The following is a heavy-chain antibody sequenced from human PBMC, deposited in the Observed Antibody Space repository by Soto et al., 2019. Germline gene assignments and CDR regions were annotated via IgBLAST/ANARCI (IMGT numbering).Heavy chain of an antibody. CDR2: IYYNGNI. CDR3: ATGRVYFGSEY. V-gene: IGHV4-59*01. D-gene: IGHD3-10*01. CDR1: GGSITSYY. J-gene: IGHJ4*02. Sequence: QVQLQESGPGLVKPLETLSLTCTVPGGSITSYYWSWVRQPPGKGLEWIGYIYYNGNINYNPSLQSRLTISLDTSKNQFSLRLSSVTAADTAVYYCATGRVYFGSEYWGQGTLVPVSS.